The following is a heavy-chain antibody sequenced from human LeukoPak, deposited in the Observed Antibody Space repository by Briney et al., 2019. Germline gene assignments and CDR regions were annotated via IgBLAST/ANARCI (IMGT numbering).Heavy chain of an antibody. CDR3: ARGQAYHDFWSGYPPTSDAFDI. J-gene: IGHJ3*02. Sequence: ASVKVSCKASGYTFTSYYMHWVRQAPRQGLEWMGIINPSGGSTSYAQKFQGRVTMTRDASTSTVYMELSSLRSEDTAVYYCARGQAYHDFWSGYPPTSDAFDIWGQGTMVTVSS. CDR1: GYTFTSYY. D-gene: IGHD3-3*01. V-gene: IGHV1-46*01. CDR2: INPSGGST.